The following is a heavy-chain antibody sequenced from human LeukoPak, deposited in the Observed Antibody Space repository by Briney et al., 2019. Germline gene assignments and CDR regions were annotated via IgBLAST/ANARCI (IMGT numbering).Heavy chain of an antibody. CDR1: GGSVSSGGYY. D-gene: IGHD1-1*01. V-gene: IGHV4-61*08. J-gene: IGHJ5*02. Sequence: SSETLSLTCTVSGGSVSSGGYYWNWIRQPPGMGLEWIGFIHYSGSINYNPSLESRVTISKDTSKNQFSLELSSLTAADTAVYYCARSGTATTGWTNWFAPWGQGIVVTVSS. CDR3: ARSGTATTGWTNWFAP. CDR2: IHYSGSI.